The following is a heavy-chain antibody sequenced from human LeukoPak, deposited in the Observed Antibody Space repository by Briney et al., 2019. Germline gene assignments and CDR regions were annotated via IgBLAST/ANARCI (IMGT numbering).Heavy chain of an antibody. Sequence: GASVKVSCKASGYTFTSYDINWVRQATGQGLEWMGWMNPNSGNTGYAQKFQGRVTMTRNTSISTAYMELSSLRSEDTAVYYCARGRLGITMVRGVRTKQYYFDYWGQGTLATVSS. CDR1: GYTFTSYD. D-gene: IGHD3-10*01. V-gene: IGHV1-8*01. CDR2: MNPNSGNT. CDR3: ARGRLGITMVRGVRTKQYYFDY. J-gene: IGHJ4*02.